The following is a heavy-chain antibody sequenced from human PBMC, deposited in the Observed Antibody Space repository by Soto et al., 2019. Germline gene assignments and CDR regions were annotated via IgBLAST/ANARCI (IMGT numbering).Heavy chain of an antibody. V-gene: IGHV4-39*07. D-gene: IGHD3-10*01. J-gene: IGHJ5*02. Sequence: SETRSRTWTVSGGSVSSGIYYWRWIRQPPGKGLEWIGEINHSGSTNYNPSLKSRVTISVDTSKNQFSLKLSSVTAADTAVYYCARVGSADNWFDPWGQGTLVTVSS. CDR3: ARVGSADNWFDP. CDR2: INHSGST. CDR1: GGSVSSGIYY.